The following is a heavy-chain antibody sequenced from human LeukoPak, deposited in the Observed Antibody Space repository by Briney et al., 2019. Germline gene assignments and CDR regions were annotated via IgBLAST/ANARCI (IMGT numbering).Heavy chain of an antibody. CDR1: GFTFSDST. CDR3: VRGDTRDY. D-gene: IGHD3-16*01. Sequence: GGSLRLSCAASGFTFSDSTMNWVRQASGKGLEWVASINSAGSTTHYADSVKGRLTISRDNARNSLYLQLNSLRGEDTAVYYCVRGDTRDYWGQGTLVTVSS. CDR2: INSAGSTT. V-gene: IGHV3-21*01. J-gene: IGHJ4*02.